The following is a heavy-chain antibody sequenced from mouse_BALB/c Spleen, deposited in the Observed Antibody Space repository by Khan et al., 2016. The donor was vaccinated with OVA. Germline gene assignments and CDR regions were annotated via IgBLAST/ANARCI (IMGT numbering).Heavy chain of an antibody. D-gene: IGHD2-10*02. CDR2: IWGGGTT. CDR1: GFSLTDYD. V-gene: IGHV2-6-5*01. CDR3: AKGVWSYYDAVDY. Sequence: QVQLKESGPGLVAPSQSLSITCSVSGFSLTDYDVSWIRQPPGKGLEWLGVIWGGGTTYYNSVLESRMNISKDNSKSRVFLKMNSLQTDDTAMYYCAKGVWSYYDAVDYWGQGTSVTVSS. J-gene: IGHJ4*01.